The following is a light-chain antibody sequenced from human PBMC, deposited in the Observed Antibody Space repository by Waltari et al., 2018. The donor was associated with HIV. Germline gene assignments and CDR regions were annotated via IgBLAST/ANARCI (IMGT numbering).Light chain of an antibody. Sequence: QSVLTQPPSVSGAPGQRVTIACSGSSSNIGTNYDVQWYQQLPGTAPKLLIYGDYKRPSGVPDRFTGSKSGTSASLAITGLQPEDEADYYCQSYDTSLGGLYVFGTGTKVTVL. CDR1: SSNIGTNYD. J-gene: IGLJ1*01. CDR2: GDY. CDR3: QSYDTSLGGLYV. V-gene: IGLV1-40*01.